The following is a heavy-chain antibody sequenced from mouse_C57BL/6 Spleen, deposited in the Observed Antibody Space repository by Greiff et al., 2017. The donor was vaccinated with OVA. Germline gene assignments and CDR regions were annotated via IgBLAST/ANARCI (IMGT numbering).Heavy chain of an antibody. CDR2: INPSNGGT. J-gene: IGHJ4*01. Sequence: QVQLQQPGTELVKPGASVKLSCKASGYTFTSYWMHWVKQRPGQGLEWIGNINPSNGGTNYNEKFKSKATLTVDNSSSTAYMQLSSLTSEDSAVYYCARMPIYYGYDDYAMDYWGQGTSVTVSS. CDR3: ARMPIYYGYDDYAMDY. V-gene: IGHV1-53*01. D-gene: IGHD2-2*01. CDR1: GYTFTSYW.